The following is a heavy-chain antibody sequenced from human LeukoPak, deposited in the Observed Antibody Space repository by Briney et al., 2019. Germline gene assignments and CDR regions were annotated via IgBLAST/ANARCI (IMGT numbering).Heavy chain of an antibody. D-gene: IGHD3-3*01. J-gene: IGHJ4*02. CDR1: GYTFTIYD. Sequence: ASVKVSCTASGYTFTIYDINWVRQATGQGLEWMGWMNPNSGNTGYAQKFQGRVTMTRNTSISTAYMELSSLRSEDTAVYYCARLTTYYDFWSGYYFNAAQTHFDYWGQGTLVTVSS. CDR2: MNPNSGNT. V-gene: IGHV1-8*01. CDR3: ARLTTYYDFWSGYYFNAAQTHFDY.